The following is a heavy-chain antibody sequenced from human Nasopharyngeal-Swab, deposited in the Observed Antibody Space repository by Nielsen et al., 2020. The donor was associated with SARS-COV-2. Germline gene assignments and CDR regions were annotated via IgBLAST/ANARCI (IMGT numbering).Heavy chain of an antibody. Sequence: GGSLRLSCAASGFTFSSYSMNWVRQAPGKGLEWVSYISSSSSTIYYADSVKGRFTISRDNAKNSLYLQMNSLRAEDTAVYYCARDPIVVVVAATPGGMDVWGQGATVTV. D-gene: IGHD2-15*01. CDR1: GFTFSSYS. CDR3: ARDPIVVVVAATPGGMDV. V-gene: IGHV3-48*04. CDR2: ISSSSSTI. J-gene: IGHJ6*02.